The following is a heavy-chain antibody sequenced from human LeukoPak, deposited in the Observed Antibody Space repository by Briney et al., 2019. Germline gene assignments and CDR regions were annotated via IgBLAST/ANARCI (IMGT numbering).Heavy chain of an antibody. J-gene: IGHJ4*02. V-gene: IGHV3-21*01. D-gene: IGHD1-26*01. CDR1: GFTFSSYS. CDR2: ISSSSSYI. CDR3: ARDSVYGSSDYFDY. Sequence: PGGSLRLSCAASGFTFSSYSMNWVRQAPGKGLEWVSSISSSSSYIYYADSVKGRFTISRDNVKNSLYLQMNSLRAEDTAVYYCARDSVYGSSDYFDYWGQGTLVTVSS.